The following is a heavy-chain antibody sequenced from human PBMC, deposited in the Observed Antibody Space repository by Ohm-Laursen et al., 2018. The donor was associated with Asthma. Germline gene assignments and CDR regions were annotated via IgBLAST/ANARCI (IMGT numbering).Heavy chain of an antibody. V-gene: IGHV3-48*01. J-gene: IGHJ4*02. CDR2: ITSGSDII. CDR1: GFYFSSYS. CDR3: LRAPDYFSLFDS. D-gene: IGHD4/OR15-4a*01. Sequence: SLRLSCAASGFYFSSYSMHWVRQAPGKGPEWLAFITSGSDIIHYADSVEGRFTISRDNAKKSLYLQMKSLRVEDTAVYYCLRAPDYFSLFDSWGQGTQVTVSS.